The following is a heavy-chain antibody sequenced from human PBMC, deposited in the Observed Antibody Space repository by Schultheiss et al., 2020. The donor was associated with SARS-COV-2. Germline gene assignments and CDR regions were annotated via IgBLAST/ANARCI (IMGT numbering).Heavy chain of an antibody. CDR2: INHSGST. D-gene: IGHD4-17*01. CDR1: GGSFSGYY. V-gene: IGHV4-34*01. J-gene: IGHJ4*02. CDR3: ARQYGSFDY. Sequence: SQTLSLTCAVYGGSFSGYYWSWIRQPPGKGLEWIGEINHSGSTNYNPSLKSRVTILVDKSKNQFSLKLSSVTAADTAVYYCARQYGSFDYWGQGTLVTVSS.